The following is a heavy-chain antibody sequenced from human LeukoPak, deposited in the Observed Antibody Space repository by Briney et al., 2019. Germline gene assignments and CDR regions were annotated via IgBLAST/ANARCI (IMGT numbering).Heavy chain of an antibody. V-gene: IGHV3-48*03. D-gene: IGHD1-26*01. CDR2: ISSSGSTM. Sequence: GGSLRLSCATSGFTFNSYEMNWVRQAPGKGLEWVSYISSSGSTMYYADSVKGRFTISRDNAKNSLYLQMNSLRAEDTAVYYCARGSEYSGSYRNWFDPWGQGTLVTVSS. CDR3: ARGSEYSGSYRNWFDP. CDR1: GFTFNSYE. J-gene: IGHJ5*02.